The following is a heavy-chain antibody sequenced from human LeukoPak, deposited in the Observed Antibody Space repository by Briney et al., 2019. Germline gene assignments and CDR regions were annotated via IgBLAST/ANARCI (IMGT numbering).Heavy chain of an antibody. D-gene: IGHD6-13*01. Sequence: GGSLRLSCAASGFTFSSYAMSWDRQAPGKGLEWVSAISGSGGSTYYADSVKGRFTISRDNSKNTLYLQMNSLRAEDTAVYYCAKDSNSSWYYDYWGQGTLVTVSS. CDR3: AKDSNSSWYYDY. CDR1: GFTFSSYA. CDR2: ISGSGGST. J-gene: IGHJ4*02. V-gene: IGHV3-23*01.